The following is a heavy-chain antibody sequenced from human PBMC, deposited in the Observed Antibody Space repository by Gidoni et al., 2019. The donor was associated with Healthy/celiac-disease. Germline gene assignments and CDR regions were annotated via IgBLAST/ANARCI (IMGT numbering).Heavy chain of an antibody. J-gene: IGHJ4*02. CDR1: GLTFSSYG. V-gene: IGHV3-33*01. CDR3: ARDYFGDYFDY. CDR2: IWYDGSNK. Sequence: CAATGLTFSSYGMHRVRQAPGQGLEWVAVIWYDGSNKYYAEAVKGRFTISRDNSKNTLYLQMNSLRAEDTAVYYCARDYFGDYFDYWGQGTLVTVSS. D-gene: IGHD2-21*01.